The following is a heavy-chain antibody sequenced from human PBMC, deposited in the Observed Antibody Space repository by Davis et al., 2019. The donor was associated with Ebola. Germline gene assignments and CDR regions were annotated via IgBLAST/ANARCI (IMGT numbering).Heavy chain of an antibody. CDR3: ARESRGRYYYYGMDV. CDR2: INHSGST. V-gene: IGHV4-34*01. D-gene: IGHD2-2*01. CDR1: GGSFSGYY. J-gene: IGHJ6*02. Sequence: SETLSLTCAVYGGSFSGYYWSWIRQLPGKGLEWIGEINHSGSTNYNPSLKSRVTISVDTSKNQFSLKLSSVTAADTAVYYCARESRGRYYYYGMDVWGQGTTVTVSS.